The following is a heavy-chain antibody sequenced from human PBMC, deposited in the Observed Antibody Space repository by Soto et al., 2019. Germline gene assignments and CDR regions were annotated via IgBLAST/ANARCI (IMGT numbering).Heavy chain of an antibody. CDR1: GFIFSDYE. Sequence: PGGSLRLSCAASGFIFSDYEVDWVRQAPGKGLEWIAYISDGGKTIYYAASVEGRFTISRDDAKNSLYLQMNNLRAEDTAVYFCVKEYCTGGTCFDAFDLWGQGTMVTVSS. CDR2: ISDGGKTI. V-gene: IGHV3-48*03. CDR3: VKEYCTGGTCFDAFDL. J-gene: IGHJ3*01. D-gene: IGHD2-8*02.